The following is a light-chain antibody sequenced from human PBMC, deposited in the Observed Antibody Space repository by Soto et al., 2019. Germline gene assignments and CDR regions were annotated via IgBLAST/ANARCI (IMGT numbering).Light chain of an antibody. CDR3: CSYAGSYTSRV. V-gene: IGLV2-11*01. CDR1: SSDVGGYNY. J-gene: IGLJ2*01. Sequence: QSALTQPRSVSGSPGQSVTISRTGTSSDVGGYNYVSWYQQHPGKAPKLMIYDVSKRPSGVPDRFSGSKSGNTASLTISGLQAEDEADYYCCSYAGSYTSRVFGGGTQLTVL. CDR2: DVS.